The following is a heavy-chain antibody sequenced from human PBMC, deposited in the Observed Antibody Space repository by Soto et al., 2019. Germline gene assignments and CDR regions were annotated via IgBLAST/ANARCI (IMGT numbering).Heavy chain of an antibody. Sequence: GGSLRLSCAASGFPFSTYSMSWVRQAPGKGLEWVSSISSGRSYMYYADSVKGRFTVSRDNAKNSLYLQMNSLRAEDTAVYYCARDLSSYYPDAFDIWGQGTMVTVSS. CDR2: ISSGRSYM. V-gene: IGHV3-21*01. J-gene: IGHJ3*02. CDR3: ARDLSSYYPDAFDI. CDR1: GFPFSTYS. D-gene: IGHD3-10*01.